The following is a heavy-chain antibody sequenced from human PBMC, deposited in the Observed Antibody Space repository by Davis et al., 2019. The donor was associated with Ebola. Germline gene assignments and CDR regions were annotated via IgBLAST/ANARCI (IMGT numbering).Heavy chain of an antibody. V-gene: IGHV3-23*05. J-gene: IGHJ3*02. Sequence: PGGSLRLSFAASGFTFSSYAVSWVRQAPGQRLERVSALYSGGRTYYADSVKGRFTISRDNSKNTLYLQMNSLRGDDTAVYYCARGMDSSGYYRGKWEDAFDIWGQGTMVTVSS. CDR2: LYSGGRT. CDR3: ARGMDSSGYYRGKWEDAFDI. CDR1: GFTFSSYA. D-gene: IGHD3-22*01.